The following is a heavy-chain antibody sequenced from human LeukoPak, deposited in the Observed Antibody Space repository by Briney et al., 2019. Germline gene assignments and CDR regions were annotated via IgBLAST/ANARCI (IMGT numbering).Heavy chain of an antibody. CDR1: GGSISSNYFCSNLFH. Sequence: PSETLSLTCTVSGGSISSNYFCSNLFHWGWLRQPPGKGLEWIGSIYYSGTTYYNPSLKSRVTISVDTSKNQFSLKLTSVTAADTAVYYCARDCCGYRSWFDPWGQGTLVTVSS. CDR3: ARDCCGYRSWFDP. D-gene: IGHD6-25*01. J-gene: IGHJ5*02. V-gene: IGHV4-39*07. CDR2: IYYSGTT.